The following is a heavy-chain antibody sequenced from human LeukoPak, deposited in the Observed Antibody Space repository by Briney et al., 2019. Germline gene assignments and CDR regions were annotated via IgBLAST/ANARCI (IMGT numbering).Heavy chain of an antibody. V-gene: IGHV3-48*03. CDR1: GFTFCSYW. D-gene: IGHD2-15*01. J-gene: IGHJ4*02. Sequence: QPGGPLRLSCAASGFTFCSYWMHWVRQVPGKGLEWVSYITSSGRTIYYANSVKGRFTISRDNAKNSLYLQMSSLRAEDTAVYCCVREGAYCSGASCYFDYWGQGTLVTVSS. CDR3: VREGAYCSGASCYFDY. CDR2: ITSSGRTI.